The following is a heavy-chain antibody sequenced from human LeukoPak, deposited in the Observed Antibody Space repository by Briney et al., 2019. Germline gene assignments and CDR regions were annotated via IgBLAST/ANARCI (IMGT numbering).Heavy chain of an antibody. CDR2: INPNSGGT. Sequence: GASVKVSCKASGGTFTGYYMHWVRQAPGQGLEWMGWINPNSGGTNYAQKFQGRVTMTRDTSISTAYMELSRLRSDDTAVYYCARDRGSSWYLDYWGQGTLVTVSS. J-gene: IGHJ4*02. V-gene: IGHV1-2*02. CDR3: ARDRGSSWYLDY. D-gene: IGHD6-13*01. CDR1: GGTFTGYY.